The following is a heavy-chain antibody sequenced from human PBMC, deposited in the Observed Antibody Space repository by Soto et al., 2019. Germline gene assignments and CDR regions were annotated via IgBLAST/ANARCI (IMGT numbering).Heavy chain of an antibody. J-gene: IGHJ6*02. Sequence: QVQLQESGPGLVKPSGTLSLTCAVSGGSISSSNWWSWVRQPPGQGLEWIGEIYHSGRTNYNPSLMSRLTISVDRPKNQLSLKLRSVTAADTAVYYCTRDMIYGSERSHYYYAMDVWGRGTTVTVSS. CDR1: GGSISSSNW. D-gene: IGHD3-10*01. CDR2: IYHSGRT. CDR3: TRDMIYGSERSHYYYAMDV. V-gene: IGHV4-4*02.